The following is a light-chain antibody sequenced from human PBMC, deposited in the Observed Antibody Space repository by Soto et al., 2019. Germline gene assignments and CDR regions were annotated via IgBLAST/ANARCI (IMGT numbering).Light chain of an antibody. CDR2: HAS. V-gene: IGKV3-15*01. Sequence: EIGMTQSPATLSVSPGERATLSCRASQSVSSNLAWYQQKPGQAPRLLIYHASTRATGIPARFSGSGSGTEFTLTISSLQSEDFAVYYCQQYNKWPLTFGGGTKVEIK. CDR3: QQYNKWPLT. CDR1: QSVSSN. J-gene: IGKJ4*01.